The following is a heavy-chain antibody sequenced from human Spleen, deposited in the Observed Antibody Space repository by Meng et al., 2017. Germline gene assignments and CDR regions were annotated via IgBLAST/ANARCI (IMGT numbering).Heavy chain of an antibody. CDR1: GFTFSNYA. D-gene: IGHD6-19*01. J-gene: IGHJ4*02. V-gene: IGHV3-30*04. Sequence: GESLKISCAASGFTFSNYALHWVRQAPGKGLEWVAVISYDGSRKYYADSVKGRFTISRDNSKNTLYLQMNSLRAEDTAVYYCASTTGYSSGWYVAFRVFVSYFDYWGQGTLVTVSS. CDR2: ISYDGSRK. CDR3: ASTTGYSSGWYVAFRVFVSYFDY.